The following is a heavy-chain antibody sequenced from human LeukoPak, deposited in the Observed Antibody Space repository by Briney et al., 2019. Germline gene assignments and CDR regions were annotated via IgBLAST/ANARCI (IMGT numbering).Heavy chain of an antibody. J-gene: IGHJ4*02. CDR3: ARYQWLGPD. Sequence: ASVKVSCKASRYIFTGYYMHWVRQAPGQGLEWMGWINPNSGGTNYAQKFQGRVTMTRDTSISTAYMELSRLSSDDTAVYYCARYQWLGPDWGQGTLVTVSS. V-gene: IGHV1-2*02. CDR1: RYIFTGYY. CDR2: INPNSGGT. D-gene: IGHD6-19*01.